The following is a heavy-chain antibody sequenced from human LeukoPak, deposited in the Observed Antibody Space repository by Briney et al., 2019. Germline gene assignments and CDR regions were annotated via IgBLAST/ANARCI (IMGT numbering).Heavy chain of an antibody. CDR1: GGTFSSYA. CDR3: ARRELLWFGELTYFDY. Sequence: SVKVSCKASGGTFSSYAISWVRQAPGQGLEWMGGIIPIFGTANYAQKFQGRVTITADESTSTAYMELSSLRSEDTAVYYCARRELLWFGELTYFDYWGQGTLVTVSS. D-gene: IGHD3-10*01. CDR2: IIPIFGTA. V-gene: IGHV1-69*13. J-gene: IGHJ4*02.